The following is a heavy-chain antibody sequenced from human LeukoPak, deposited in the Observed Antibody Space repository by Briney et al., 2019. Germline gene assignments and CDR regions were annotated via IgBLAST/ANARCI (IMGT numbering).Heavy chain of an antibody. Sequence: GASVNVSCKASGGTFSSYAISWVRQAPGQGLEWMGWISAYNGNTNYAQKLQGRVTMTTDTSTSTAYMELRSLRSDDTAVYYCARDLVWLRSGRGSYYYGMDVWGQGTTVTVSS. CDR1: GGTFSSYA. D-gene: IGHD5-12*01. CDR3: ARDLVWLRSGRGSYYYGMDV. J-gene: IGHJ6*02. CDR2: ISAYNGNT. V-gene: IGHV1-18*01.